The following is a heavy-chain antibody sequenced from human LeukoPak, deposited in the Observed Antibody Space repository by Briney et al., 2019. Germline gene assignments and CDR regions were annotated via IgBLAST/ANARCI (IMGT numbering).Heavy chain of an antibody. CDR3: AREGSDY. V-gene: IGHV3-7*01. CDR1: GFTLSSYW. J-gene: IGHJ4*02. Sequence: AGGSLRLSCAASGFTLSSYWMSWVRQAPGKGLEWVANINRDGSEKYYVDSVKGRFTISRDNAKNSLYLQMNSLRAEDTAVYYCAREGSDYWGQGTLVTVSS. CDR2: INRDGSEK. D-gene: IGHD2-15*01.